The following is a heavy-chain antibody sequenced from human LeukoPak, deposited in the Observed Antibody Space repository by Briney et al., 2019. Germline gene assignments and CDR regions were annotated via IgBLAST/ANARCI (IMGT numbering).Heavy chain of an antibody. CDR1: GGSITSHY. J-gene: IGHJ4*02. CDR3: ARRSYTSGYYYFDY. V-gene: IGHV4-59*08. D-gene: IGHD3-22*01. CDR2: IYYSGNT. Sequence: SETLSLTCTVSGGSITSHYWSWIRQPLGKGLEWIGFIYYSGNTNYNPSLKSRVTISADTSKNQFSLKLSFVTAADTAVYYCARRSYTSGYYYFDYWGQGTLVTVSS.